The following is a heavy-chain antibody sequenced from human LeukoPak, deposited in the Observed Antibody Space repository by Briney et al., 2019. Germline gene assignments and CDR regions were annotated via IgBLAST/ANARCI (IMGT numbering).Heavy chain of an antibody. CDR3: ARRKAIAVFFFDY. J-gene: IGHJ4*02. CDR2: IYYSGSI. D-gene: IGHD6-19*01. Sequence: SETLSLTCTVSGGSISSSSYYWGWIRQPPGKGLEWIGSIYYSGSIYYNPSLKSRVTISVDTSKNQFSLKLSSVTAADTAVYYCARRKAIAVFFFDYWGQGTLVTVSS. CDR1: GGSISSSSYY. V-gene: IGHV4-39*01.